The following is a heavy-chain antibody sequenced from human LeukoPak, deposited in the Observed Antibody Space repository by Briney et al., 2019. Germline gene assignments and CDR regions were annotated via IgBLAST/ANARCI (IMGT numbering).Heavy chain of an antibody. J-gene: IGHJ5*02. CDR2: INHSGST. CDR3: ARGEIRYYDFWSGYLWFDP. CDR1: GGSFSGYY. Sequence: KPSETQSLTCAVYGGSFSGYYLSWIRQPPGKGLEWIVEINHSGSTNYNPSLKSRVTISVDTSKNQFSLKLSSVTAADTAVYYCARGEIRYYDFWSGYLWFDPWGQGTLVTVSS. D-gene: IGHD3-3*01. V-gene: IGHV4-34*01.